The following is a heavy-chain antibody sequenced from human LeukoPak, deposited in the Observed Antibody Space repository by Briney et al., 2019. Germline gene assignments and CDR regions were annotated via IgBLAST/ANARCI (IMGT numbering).Heavy chain of an antibody. V-gene: IGHV4-59*01. CDR3: ARGRSYGFDFDS. CDR2: KYYSGST. CDR1: GGAMSSYY. Sequence: PSETLSLTCTVSGGAMSSYYWTWIRQPPGKGLEWIGYKYYSGSTRYNSSLRSRLTISLDSSKNQFSLRLTSVTAADTAVYYCARGRSYGFDFDSWGPGTLVIVSS. D-gene: IGHD5-18*01. J-gene: IGHJ4*02.